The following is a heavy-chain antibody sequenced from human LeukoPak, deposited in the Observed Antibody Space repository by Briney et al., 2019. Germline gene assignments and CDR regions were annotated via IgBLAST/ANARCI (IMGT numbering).Heavy chain of an antibody. CDR2: INPSGGST. D-gene: IGHD6-25*01. CDR3: ATVVGYPNPGSQCNWFDP. J-gene: IGHJ5*02. V-gene: IGHV1-46*01. Sequence: GASVKVSCKASGYTFTSYYMHWVRQAPGQGLEWMGIINPSGGSTSYAQKFQGRVTMTRDTSISTAYMELSRLRSDDTAVYYCATVVGYPNPGSQCNWFDPWGQGTLVTVSS. CDR1: GYTFTSYY.